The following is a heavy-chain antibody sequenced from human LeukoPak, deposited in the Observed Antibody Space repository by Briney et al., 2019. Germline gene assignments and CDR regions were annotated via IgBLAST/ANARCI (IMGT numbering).Heavy chain of an antibody. CDR3: ASPGSYWNNWFDP. CDR1: GFTFSSYA. Sequence: GRSLRLSCAASGFTFSSYAMHWVRQAPGKGLEWVAVISYDGSNKYYADSVKGRSTISRDNSKNTLYLQMNSLRAEDTAVYYCASPGSYWNNWFDPWGQGTLVTVSS. V-gene: IGHV3-30*04. J-gene: IGHJ5*02. D-gene: IGHD1-26*01. CDR2: ISYDGSNK.